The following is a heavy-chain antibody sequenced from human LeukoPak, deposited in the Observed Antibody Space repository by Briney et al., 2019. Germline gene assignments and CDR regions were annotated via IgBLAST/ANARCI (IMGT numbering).Heavy chain of an antibody. Sequence: ASVKVSXKASRGTFSSYAISWMRQAPGQGLEWMGGIIPIFGTANYAQKFQGRVTITADESTSTAYMELSSLRSEGTAVYYCASELGYWGQGTLVTVSS. D-gene: IGHD7-27*01. V-gene: IGHV1-69*13. CDR1: RGTFSSYA. J-gene: IGHJ4*02. CDR2: IIPIFGTA. CDR3: ASELGY.